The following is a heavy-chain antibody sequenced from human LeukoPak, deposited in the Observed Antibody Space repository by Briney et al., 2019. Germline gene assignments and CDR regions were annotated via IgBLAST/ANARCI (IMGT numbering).Heavy chain of an antibody. J-gene: IGHJ4*02. CDR1: GYTFTSNY. D-gene: IGHD3-16*01. CDR3: ARSSFLWYFDS. Sequence: ASVKVSCKAFGYTFTSNYMHWVRQAPGQGLEWMGVILPGGGSTSYAQKFQGRVTMTRDMSTNTVYMVLSSLRSEDTAVYYCARSSFLWYFDSWGQGTLVTVSS. CDR2: ILPGGGST. V-gene: IGHV1-46*01.